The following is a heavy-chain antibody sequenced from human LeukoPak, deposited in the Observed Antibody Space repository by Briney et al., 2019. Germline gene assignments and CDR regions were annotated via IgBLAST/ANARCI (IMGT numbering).Heavy chain of an antibody. D-gene: IGHD3-3*01. CDR1: GFTFSSYS. Sequence: GGSLRLSCAASGFTFSSYSMNWVRQAPGKGLEWVSYISSSSSTIYYADSVKGRFTISRDNAKNSLYLRMNSLRAEDTAVYYCARDPVTIFGVVIPNWFDPWGQGTLVTVSS. J-gene: IGHJ5*02. V-gene: IGHV3-48*01. CDR3: ARDPVTIFGVVIPNWFDP. CDR2: ISSSSSTI.